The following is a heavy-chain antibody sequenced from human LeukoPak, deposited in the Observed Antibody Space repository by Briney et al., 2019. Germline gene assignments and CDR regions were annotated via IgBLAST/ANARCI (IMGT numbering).Heavy chain of an antibody. J-gene: IGHJ5*02. CDR2: ISGSGGST. CDR1: GFTFSNAW. D-gene: IGHD2-2*01. CDR3: AKRPQGVVPAAMNWFDP. V-gene: IGHV3-23*01. Sequence: PGGSPRLSCAASGFTFSNAWMSWVRQAPGKGLEWVSAISGSGGSTYYADSVKGRFTISRDNSKNTLYLQMNSLRAEDTAVYYCAKRPQGVVPAAMNWFDPWGQGTLVTVSS.